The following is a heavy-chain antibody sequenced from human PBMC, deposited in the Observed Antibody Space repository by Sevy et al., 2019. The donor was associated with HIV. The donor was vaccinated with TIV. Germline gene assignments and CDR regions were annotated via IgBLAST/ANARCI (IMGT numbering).Heavy chain of an antibody. CDR2: IWHDGSNK. J-gene: IGHJ5*02. CDR1: GFTFNFHG. CDR3: ARETDNSARWLDP. V-gene: IGHV3-30*02. D-gene: IGHD4-4*01. Sequence: GGSLRLSCAASGFTFNFHGMHWVRQAPGKGLEWVAFIWHDGSNKYMADSVKGRFTNSRDNSKNTLFLKMNSLTVEDTAVYYCARETDNSARWLDPWGQGTLVTVSS.